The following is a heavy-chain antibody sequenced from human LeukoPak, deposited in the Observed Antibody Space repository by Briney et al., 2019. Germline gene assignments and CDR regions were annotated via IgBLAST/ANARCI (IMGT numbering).Heavy chain of an antibody. CDR1: GFSISCGYF. J-gene: IGHJ4*02. D-gene: IGHD1-14*01. Sequence: SETLSLTCSVSGFSISCGYFWGWILQPPGKGLEWIGRIYHSGTTYYDPSLKSRVTISVDTSRNQFSLKLSSVTAADTAVYYCARAREPLVYTYYFDYWGQGTLVTVSS. CDR3: ARAREPLVYTYYFDY. V-gene: IGHV4-38-2*02. CDR2: IYHSGTT.